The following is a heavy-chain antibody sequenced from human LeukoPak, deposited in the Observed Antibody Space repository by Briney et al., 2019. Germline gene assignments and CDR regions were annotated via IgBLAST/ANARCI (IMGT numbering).Heavy chain of an antibody. CDR3: ARGRIAAAGPDYYYGMDV. CDR1: GFTFSSYG. J-gene: IGHJ6*02. D-gene: IGHD6-13*01. Sequence: GRSLRLSCAASGFTFSSYGMHWVRQAPGKGLEWVAVISYDGSNKYYADSVKGRFTISRDNSKNTLYLQMNSLRAEDTAVYYCARGRIAAAGPDYYYGMDVWGQGTTVTVSS. CDR2: ISYDGSNK. V-gene: IGHV3-30*03.